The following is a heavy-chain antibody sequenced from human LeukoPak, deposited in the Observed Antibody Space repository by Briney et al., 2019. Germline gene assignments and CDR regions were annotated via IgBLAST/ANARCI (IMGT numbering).Heavy chain of an antibody. D-gene: IGHD3-22*01. J-gene: IGHJ4*02. V-gene: IGHV3-33*01. CDR3: ARDEFSYDSSGYLDY. CDR1: GFTFSSYV. CDR2: IWYDGSNK. Sequence: GGSLRLSCAASGFTFSSYVMHWVRQAPGKGLEWVAVIWYDGSNKYYADSVKGRFTISRDNSKNTLYLQMNSLRAEDTAVYYCARDEFSYDSSGYLDYWGQGTLVTVSS.